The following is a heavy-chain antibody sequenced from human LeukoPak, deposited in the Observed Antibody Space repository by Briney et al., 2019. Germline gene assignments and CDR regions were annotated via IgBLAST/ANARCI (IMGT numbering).Heavy chain of an antibody. CDR2: IQYDGSNK. V-gene: IGHV3-30*02. CDR1: GFTFSIHN. D-gene: IGHD6-6*01. CDR3: AKDFLGVGIAARPTDFDY. J-gene: IGHJ4*02. Sequence: GGSLRLSCAASGFTFSIHNMDWVRQAPGKGLEWVAFIQYDGSNKYYADSVKGRFTISRDNSKNTLYLQMNSLRAEDTAVYYCAKDFLGVGIAARPTDFDYWGQGTLVTVSS.